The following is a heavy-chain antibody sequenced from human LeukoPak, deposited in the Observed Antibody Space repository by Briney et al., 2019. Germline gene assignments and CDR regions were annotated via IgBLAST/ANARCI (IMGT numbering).Heavy chain of an antibody. J-gene: IGHJ5*02. Sequence: KTSETLSLTCTVSGGSLTSAGYYWHWIRQLPGKGLEWFGYIYYSGSTYYNPSLKSQVTISVDTSKNQFSLKLSSVTAADTAVYYCARDQGSGMRWFDPWGQGTLVTVSS. D-gene: IGHD3-10*01. CDR1: GGSLTSAGYY. V-gene: IGHV4-31*01. CDR3: ARDQGSGMRWFDP. CDR2: IYYSGST.